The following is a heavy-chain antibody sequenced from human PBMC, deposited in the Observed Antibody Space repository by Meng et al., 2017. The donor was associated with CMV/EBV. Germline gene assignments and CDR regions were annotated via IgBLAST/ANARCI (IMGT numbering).Heavy chain of an antibody. J-gene: IGHJ6*02. V-gene: IGHV1-18*01. Sequence: ASVKVSCKASGYTFTSYGISWVRQAPGQGLEWMGWISAYNGNTNYAQKLQGRVTMTTDTSTSTAYMELRSLRSDDTAVYYCARESPPLELMRGMDVWGQGTTVTVSS. D-gene: IGHD1-7*01. CDR1: GYTFTSYG. CDR3: ARESPPLELMRGMDV. CDR2: ISAYNGNT.